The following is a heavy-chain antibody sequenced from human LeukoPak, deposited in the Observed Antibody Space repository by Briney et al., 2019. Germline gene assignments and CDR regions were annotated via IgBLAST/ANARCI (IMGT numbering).Heavy chain of an antibody. V-gene: IGHV3-30*01. CDR1: GFPFISYA. CDR2: ISSGGVYD. D-gene: IGHD3-10*01. J-gene: IGHJ4*02. CDR3: ARESTYYYDSGSSGPHYFDN. Sequence: PGTSLLLSCAASGFPFISYAMHRVRQAPGKGLEWVSIISSGGVYDYYADSVKGRFTISRDNSKNTLYLQLNSLTTEDTAVYYCARESTYYYDSGSSGPHYFDNWGQGTLGTVSS.